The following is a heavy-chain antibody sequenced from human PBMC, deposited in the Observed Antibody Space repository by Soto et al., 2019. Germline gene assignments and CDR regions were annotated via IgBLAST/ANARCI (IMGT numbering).Heavy chain of an antibody. CDR3: ATVVYPSPFYYYMDV. V-gene: IGHV1-69*13. D-gene: IGHD3-16*01. J-gene: IGHJ6*03. Sequence: SVKVSCKASGGTFSSYAISWVRQAPGQGLEWMGGIIPIFGTANYAQKFQGRVTITADESTSTAYMELSSLRSEDTAVYYCATVVYPSPFYYYMDVWGKGTTVTVSS. CDR1: GGTFSSYA. CDR2: IIPIFGTA.